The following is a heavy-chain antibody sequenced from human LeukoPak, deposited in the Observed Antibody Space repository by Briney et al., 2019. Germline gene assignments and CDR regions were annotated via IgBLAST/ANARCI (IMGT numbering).Heavy chain of an antibody. CDR1: GFTFSSYW. CDR3: ARGGFRELLFDF. CDR2: IKQDGSEK. Sequence: GRSLRLSWAASGFTFSSYWMSWVRQAPRKGLEWVANIKQDGSEKYYVDSVKGRFTISRDNAKNSLYLQMNSLRAEDTAVYYCARGGFRELLFDFWGQGTLVTVSS. J-gene: IGHJ4*02. D-gene: IGHD3-10*01. V-gene: IGHV3-7*01.